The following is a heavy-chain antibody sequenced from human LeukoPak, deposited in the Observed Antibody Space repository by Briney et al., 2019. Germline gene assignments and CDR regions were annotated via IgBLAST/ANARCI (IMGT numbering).Heavy chain of an antibody. D-gene: IGHD6-6*01. J-gene: IGHJ4*02. Sequence: PGGSLRPSCAASGFTFSNYGMHWVRQAPGKGLEWVAVIWYDGSNKYYGDSVKGRFTISRDNSKNTLYLQMNSLRAEDTAVYYCAREEYSSSPWHYWGQGTLVTVSS. CDR1: GFTFSNYG. V-gene: IGHV3-33*01. CDR2: IWYDGSNK. CDR3: AREEYSSSPWHY.